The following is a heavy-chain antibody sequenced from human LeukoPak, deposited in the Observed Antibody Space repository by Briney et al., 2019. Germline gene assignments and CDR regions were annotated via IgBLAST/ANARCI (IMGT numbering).Heavy chain of an antibody. D-gene: IGHD2/OR15-2a*01. Sequence: PETLSLTCSVSGGSIGNYYWNWLRQPAGKGLEWIGRIYASGSTNYNPSLKSRVTISMDKSKNHFSLNLKSVTAADTAFYYCARDFYGDDGHHPFDYWGQGTQVTVSS. CDR2: IYASGST. CDR1: GGSIGNYY. V-gene: IGHV4-4*07. J-gene: IGHJ4*02. CDR3: ARDFYGDDGHHPFDY.